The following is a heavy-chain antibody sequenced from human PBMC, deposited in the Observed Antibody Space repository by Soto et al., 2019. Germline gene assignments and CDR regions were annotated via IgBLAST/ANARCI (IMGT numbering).Heavy chain of an antibody. CDR2: IYYSGST. CDR3: GREGAAAANFDY. D-gene: IGHD6-13*01. Sequence: SETLSLTCTVSGVSISSGGYYWSWIRQHPGKGLEWIGYIYYSGSTYYNPSLKSRVTISVDTSKNQFSLKLSSVTAADTAVYYWGREGAAAANFDYGGQGTRVTVSS. CDR1: GVSISSGGYY. J-gene: IGHJ4*02. V-gene: IGHV4-31*03.